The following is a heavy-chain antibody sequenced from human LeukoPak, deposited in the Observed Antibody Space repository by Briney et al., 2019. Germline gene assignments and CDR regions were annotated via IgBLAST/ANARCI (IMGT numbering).Heavy chain of an antibody. CDR2: ISYDGSNK. J-gene: IGHJ4*02. D-gene: IGHD3-22*01. CDR1: GFTFDNYV. V-gene: IGHV3-30*19. CDR3: ARTLGMIVVDNDY. Sequence: GGSLRLSCEASGFTFDNYVMHWVRQAPGKGLEWVAVISYDGSNKYYADSVKGRFTISRDNSKNTLYLQMNSLRAEDTAVYYCARTLGMIVVDNDYWGQGTLVTVSS.